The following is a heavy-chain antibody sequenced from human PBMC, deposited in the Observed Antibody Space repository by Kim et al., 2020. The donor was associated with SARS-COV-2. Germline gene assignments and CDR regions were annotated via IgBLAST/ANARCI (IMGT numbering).Heavy chain of an antibody. CDR1: GFTFGDYA. Sequence: GGSLRLSCAASGFTFGDYAMHWVRQAPGKGLEWVSGISWNSGSIGYADSVKGRFTISRDNAKNSLYLQMNSLRAEDTALYYCAKASYGGITVDPRNGLDYWGQGTLVTVSS. CDR3: AKASYGGITVDPRNGLDY. J-gene: IGHJ4*02. D-gene: IGHD3-16*01. CDR2: ISWNSGSI. V-gene: IGHV3-9*01.